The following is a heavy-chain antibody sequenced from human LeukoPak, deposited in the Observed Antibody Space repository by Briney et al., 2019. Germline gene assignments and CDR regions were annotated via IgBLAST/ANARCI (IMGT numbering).Heavy chain of an antibody. V-gene: IGHV3-15*04. CDR1: GFSFSDAW. CDR3: TTAYSGSYAAAADFDY. Sequence: PGGSLRLSCAASGFSFSDAWMSWVRQIPGKGLEWVGRIESKTDGGTTDYAAPVKGRFTISRDDSKNTLYLQMNSLKTEDTAVYYCTTAYSGSYAAAADFDYWGQGTLVTVSS. CDR2: IESKTDGGTT. J-gene: IGHJ4*02. D-gene: IGHD1-26*01.